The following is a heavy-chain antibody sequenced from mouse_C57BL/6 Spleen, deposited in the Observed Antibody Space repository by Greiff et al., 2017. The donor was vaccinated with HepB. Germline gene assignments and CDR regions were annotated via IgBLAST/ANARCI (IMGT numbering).Heavy chain of an antibody. CDR3: SRIKKIVPTYFDY. Sequence: VQLQQSGAELVKAGASVKMSCKASGYTFTSYWMHWVKQRLGQGLEWFAETNPTNGRTYYNEKFKSKATLTVDKSSSTAYMLLSGPTFEDSAVHYCSRIKKIVPTYFDYWGQGITLTVSS. CDR2: TNPTNGRT. CDR1: GYTFTSYW. J-gene: IGHJ2*01. D-gene: IGHD5-1*01. V-gene: IGHV1S81*02.